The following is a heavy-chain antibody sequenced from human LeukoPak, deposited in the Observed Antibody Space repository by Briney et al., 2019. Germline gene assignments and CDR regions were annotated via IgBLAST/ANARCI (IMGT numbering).Heavy chain of an antibody. CDR2: ISGSGGST. J-gene: IGHJ4*02. Sequence: SLRLSCAAXXFTFSXYAMSWVRQAPGKGLEWVSAISGSGGSTYYADSVKGGFTISRENSKNTLYLQMNSLRAEDTAVYYCAKRGAIFGVAYYFDYWGQGTLVTVSS. CDR1: XFTFSXYA. D-gene: IGHD3-3*01. CDR3: AKRGAIFGVAYYFDY. V-gene: IGHV3-23*01.